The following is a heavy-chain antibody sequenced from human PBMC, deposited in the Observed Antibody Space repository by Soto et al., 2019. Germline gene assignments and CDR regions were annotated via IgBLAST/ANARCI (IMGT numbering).Heavy chain of an antibody. CDR1: GFTFSSYA. CDR3: AKDIGIVVVPAAFDI. D-gene: IGHD2-2*01. Sequence: GESLKISCAASGFTFSSYAMSWVRQAPGKGLEWVSAISGSGGSTYYADSVKGRFTISRDNSKNTLYLQMNSLRAEDTAVYYCAKDIGIVVVPAAFDIWGQGTMVTVSS. CDR2: ISGSGGST. J-gene: IGHJ3*02. V-gene: IGHV3-23*01.